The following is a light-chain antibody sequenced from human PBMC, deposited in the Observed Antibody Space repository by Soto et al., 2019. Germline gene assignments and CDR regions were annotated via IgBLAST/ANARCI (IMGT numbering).Light chain of an antibody. V-gene: IGKV3-15*01. Sequence: EIVMTQSPATLSVSPGKRATLSCRASQSVSSDLAWYQQIPGQPPRLLIYDASTRATGIPARFSGSGSETEFTLTISSLQSEDFAVYYCQQYNIWPPLYTFGQGTKLEIK. CDR2: DAS. CDR1: QSVSSD. CDR3: QQYNIWPPLYT. J-gene: IGKJ2*01.